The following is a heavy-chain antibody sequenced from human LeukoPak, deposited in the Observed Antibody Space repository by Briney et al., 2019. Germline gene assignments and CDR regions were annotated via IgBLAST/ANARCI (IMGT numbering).Heavy chain of an antibody. CDR1: GGSISSYY. J-gene: IGHJ4*02. CDR2: IYYSGST. D-gene: IGHD2-21*02. V-gene: IGHV4-59*08. CDR3: ARTLVVVTAYYFDY. Sequence: SETVSLTCTVSGGSISSYYWSWIRQPPGKGLEWIGYIYYSGSTNYNPSLKSRVTISVDTSKNQFSLKLSPVTAADTAVYYCARTLVVVTAYYFDYWGQGTLVTVSS.